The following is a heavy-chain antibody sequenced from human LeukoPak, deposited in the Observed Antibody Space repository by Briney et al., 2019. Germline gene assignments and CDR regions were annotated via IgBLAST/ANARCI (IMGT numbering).Heavy chain of an antibody. CDR3: ARDKAVGPTLLDY. CDR2: ISGSGGST. CDR1: GFTFSSYG. J-gene: IGHJ4*02. Sequence: GGSLRLSCAASGFTFSSYGMSWVRQAPGKGLEWVSAISGSGGSTYYADSVKGRFTISRDNAKDSLFLQMNSLRAEDTAVYYCARDKAVGPTLLDYWGQGTLVTVSS. D-gene: IGHD1-26*01. V-gene: IGHV3-23*01.